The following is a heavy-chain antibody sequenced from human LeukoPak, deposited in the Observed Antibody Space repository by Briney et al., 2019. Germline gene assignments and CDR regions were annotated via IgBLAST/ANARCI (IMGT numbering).Heavy chain of an antibody. Sequence: KAGGSLRLSCAASGFTFSSYWMSWVRQAPGKGLEWVSFISSSSSYIYYADSVKGRFTISRDNAKKSLYLQMNSLRAEDTAVYYCARGIMTPYYMDVWGGGTTVTVSS. CDR3: ARGIMTPYYMDV. J-gene: IGHJ6*03. V-gene: IGHV3-21*01. CDR1: GFTFSSYW. D-gene: IGHD3-16*01. CDR2: ISSSSSYI.